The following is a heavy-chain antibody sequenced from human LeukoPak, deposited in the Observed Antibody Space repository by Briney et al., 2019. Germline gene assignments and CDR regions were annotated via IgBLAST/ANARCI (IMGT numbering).Heavy chain of an antibody. V-gene: IGHV1-2*02. CDR3: ARDTMGDLTNWFDP. J-gene: IGHJ5*02. D-gene: IGHD3-16*01. CDR2: INPNSGGT. Sequence: GASVKVSYKASGYTFTGCYMHWVRQAPGQGLEWMGWINPNSGGTNYAQKFRGRVTMTRDTSISTAYMELSRLRSDDTAVYYCARDTMGDLTNWFDPWGQGTLVTVSS. CDR1: GYTFTGCY.